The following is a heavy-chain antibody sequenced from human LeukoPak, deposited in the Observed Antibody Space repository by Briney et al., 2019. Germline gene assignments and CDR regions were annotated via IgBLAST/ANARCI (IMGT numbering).Heavy chain of an antibody. CDR3: AKPTIIVSRGGAFDI. V-gene: IGHV3-30*02. D-gene: IGHD2-15*01. Sequence: GGSLRLSCAVSGVTFSSYGRHWVRQAPGKGLEWVAFIRYDGSNKYYADSEKGRFTISGDNSKNTLYLQMNSLRAEDTAVYYCAKPTIIVSRGGAFDIWGQGTMVTVSS. CDR2: IRYDGSNK. CDR1: GVTFSSYG. J-gene: IGHJ3*02.